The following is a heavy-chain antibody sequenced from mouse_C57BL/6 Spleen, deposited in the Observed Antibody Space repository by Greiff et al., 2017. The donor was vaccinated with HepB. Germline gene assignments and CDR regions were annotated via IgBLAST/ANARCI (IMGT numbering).Heavy chain of an antibody. V-gene: IGHV1-43*01. J-gene: IGHJ2*01. Sequence: VHVKQSGPELVKPGASVKISCKASGYSFTGYYMHWVKQSSEKSLGWIGEINPSTGGTSYNQNFKGKATLTVDKSSSTAYMKLKSLSPKDSAVYYRARGDFDYWGQGTTLTVSS. CDR2: INPSTGGT. CDR3: ARGDFDY. CDR1: GYSFTGYY.